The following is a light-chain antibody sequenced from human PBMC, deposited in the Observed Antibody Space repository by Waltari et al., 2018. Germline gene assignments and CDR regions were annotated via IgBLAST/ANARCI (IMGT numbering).Light chain of an antibody. Sequence: DIQMTQSPSTLSASVGDRVTIHCRASQSIDSWLAWYQQKPGKAPKLLIYDASSLERGVPSRFSGSGSGTEFTLTISSLQPDDFATYYCQQYNSDSQNFGQGTKVEIK. V-gene: IGKV1-5*01. J-gene: IGKJ1*01. CDR1: QSIDSW. CDR3: QQYNSDSQN. CDR2: DAS.